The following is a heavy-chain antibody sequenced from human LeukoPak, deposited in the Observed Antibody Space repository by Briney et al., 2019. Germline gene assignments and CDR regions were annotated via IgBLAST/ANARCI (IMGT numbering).Heavy chain of an antibody. V-gene: IGHV3-23*01. CDR3: ASQGVDTTLFFRYYFDY. J-gene: IGHJ4*02. Sequence: GGSLRLSCAASGFTFSSHAMSWVRQAPGEGLEWVSGISGSGGSTYYADSVKGRFTISRDNSKNTLYLQMNSLRAEDTAVYYCASQGVDTTLFFRYYFDYWGQGTLVTVSS. CDR2: ISGSGGST. D-gene: IGHD5-18*01. CDR1: GFTFSSHA.